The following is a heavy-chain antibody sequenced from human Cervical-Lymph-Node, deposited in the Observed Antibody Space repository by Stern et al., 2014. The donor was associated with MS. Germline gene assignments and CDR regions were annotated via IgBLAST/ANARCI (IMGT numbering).Heavy chain of an antibody. CDR3: ARRNPTSYAADV. CDR2: IYPGDSDS. J-gene: IGHJ6*02. Sequence: EVQLVQSGAEVRKPGESLKISCQGSGYIFSTYWIGWVRRMPGRGLEWMGMIYPGDSDSKCRPSFQGHFSFSVDKSIDPAYLEWRSLQASDTAMYYCARRNPTSYAADVWGHGTMVSVSS. D-gene: IGHD2-15*01. V-gene: IGHV5-51*01. CDR1: GYIFSTYW.